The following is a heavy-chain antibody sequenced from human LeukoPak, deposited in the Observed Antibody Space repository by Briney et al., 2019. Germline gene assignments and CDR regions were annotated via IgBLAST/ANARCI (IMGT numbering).Heavy chain of an antibody. D-gene: IGHD3-10*01. CDR2: IYYSGST. J-gene: IGHJ4*02. CDR1: GGSISSYY. V-gene: IGHV4-59*01. Sequence: SETLSLTCTVSGGSISSYYWSWVPEPPGKGLGWIGYIYYSGSTNYNPSLKSRVTISVDTSKNQFSLKLSSVTAADTAVYYCARAGEGYYGSGSYYTEFDYWGQGTLVTVSS. CDR3: ARAGEGYYGSGSYYTEFDY.